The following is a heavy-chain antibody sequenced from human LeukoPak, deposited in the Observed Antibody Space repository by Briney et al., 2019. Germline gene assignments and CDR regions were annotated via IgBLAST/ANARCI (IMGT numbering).Heavy chain of an antibody. D-gene: IGHD7-27*01. CDR1: GYTFISYH. CDR2: INPSGGNT. CDR3: ARGVLGRALDP. V-gene: IGHV1-46*01. J-gene: IGHJ5*02. Sequence: WASVKVSCKTSGYTFISYHMHWVRQAPGQGLEWMGTINPSGGNTNYALRFQGRVTMTRDTSTSTVYMELSSLRSEDTAVYYCARGVLGRALDPWGQGTLVTVSS.